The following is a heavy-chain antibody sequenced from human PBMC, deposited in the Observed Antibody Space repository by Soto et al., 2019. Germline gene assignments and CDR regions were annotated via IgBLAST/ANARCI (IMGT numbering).Heavy chain of an antibody. CDR1: GYTFTGYY. CDR2: INPNSGGT. D-gene: IGHD6-13*01. CDR3: AREGGSSWYQYYYYYYGMDV. V-gene: IGHV1-2*02. Sequence: XSVKVSCKASGYTFTGYYMHWVRQAPGQGLEWMGWINPNSGGTNYAQKFQGRVTMTRDTSISTAYMELSRLRSDDTAVYYCAREGGSSWYQYYYYYYGMDVWGQGTTVTGSS. J-gene: IGHJ6*02.